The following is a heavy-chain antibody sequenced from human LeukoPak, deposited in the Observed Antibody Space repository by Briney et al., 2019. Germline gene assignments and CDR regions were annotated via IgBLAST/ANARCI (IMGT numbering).Heavy chain of an antibody. CDR2: ISSSSSYI. D-gene: IGHD6-13*01. V-gene: IGHV3-21*01. J-gene: IGHJ4*02. CDR1: GFTFSDTW. CDR3: ARDKTYSSSSDY. Sequence: GGSLRLSCAASGFTFSDTWLSWVRRAPGKGLEWVSSISSSSSYIYYADSVKGRFTISRDNAKNSLYLQMNSLRAEDTAVYYCARDKTYSSSSDYWGQGTLVTVSS.